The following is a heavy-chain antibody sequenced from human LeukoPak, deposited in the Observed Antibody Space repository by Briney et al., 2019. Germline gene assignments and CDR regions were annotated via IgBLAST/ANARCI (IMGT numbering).Heavy chain of an antibody. Sequence: GGSLRLSCAASGFTFSSYSMNWVRQAPGKGLEWVSYISSGGSTTYYADSVKGRFTISRDNAKNSLYLQMNSLRAEDTAVYYCARKYYYDGSGYAFDIWGQGTMVTVS. CDR3: ARKYYYDGSGYAFDI. V-gene: IGHV3-48*04. J-gene: IGHJ3*02. CDR1: GFTFSSYS. D-gene: IGHD3-22*01. CDR2: ISSGGSTT.